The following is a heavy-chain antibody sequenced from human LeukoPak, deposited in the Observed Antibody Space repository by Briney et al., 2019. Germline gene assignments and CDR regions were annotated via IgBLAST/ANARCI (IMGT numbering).Heavy chain of an antibody. V-gene: IGHV1-69*13. CDR1: GGTFTSYA. CDR3: ASKTTVTTDYYYGMDV. J-gene: IGHJ6*02. Sequence: SVKVSCKASGGTFTSYAISWVRQAPGQGLEWMGGIIPIFGTANYAQKFQGRVTITADESTSTAYMELSSLRSEDTAVYYCASKTTVTTDYYYGMDVWGQGTTVTVSS. CDR2: IIPIFGTA. D-gene: IGHD4-11*01.